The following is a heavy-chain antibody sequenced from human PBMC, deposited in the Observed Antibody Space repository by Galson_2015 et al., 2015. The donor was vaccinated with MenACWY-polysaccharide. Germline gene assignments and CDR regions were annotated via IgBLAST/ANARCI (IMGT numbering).Heavy chain of an antibody. CDR2: IKKDGSEK. CDR1: GFAFKNYW. CDR3: ARGHYGMDV. J-gene: IGHJ6*02. Sequence: AVSGFAFKNYWMSWVRQAPGKGLEWVANIKKDGSEKHCVDFVKGRFTISRDNGRSSLYLQMNGLRAEDTAVYYCARGHYGMDVWGQGTTVIVS. V-gene: IGHV3-7*01.